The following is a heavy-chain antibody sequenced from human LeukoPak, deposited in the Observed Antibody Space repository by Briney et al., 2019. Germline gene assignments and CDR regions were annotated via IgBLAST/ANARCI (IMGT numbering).Heavy chain of an antibody. CDR1: GYTFTSYG. CDR3: ARGRGIVATSGWFDP. D-gene: IGHD5-12*01. Sequence: VSVKVSCKASGYTFTSYGISWVRQAPGQGLEWMGWISAYNGNTNYAQKLQGRVTMTTDTSTSTAYMELRSLRSDDTAVYYCARGRGIVATSGWFDPWGQGTLVTVSS. J-gene: IGHJ5*02. CDR2: ISAYNGNT. V-gene: IGHV1-18*01.